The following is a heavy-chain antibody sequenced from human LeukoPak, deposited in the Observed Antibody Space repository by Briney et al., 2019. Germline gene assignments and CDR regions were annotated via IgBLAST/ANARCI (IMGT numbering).Heavy chain of an antibody. J-gene: IGHJ4*02. CDR2: ISYDGSNK. D-gene: IGHD2-8*02. V-gene: IGHV3-30*18. CDR3: AKESPTGGNFDY. CDR1: GFTFSSYG. Sequence: PGRSLRLSCAASGFTFSSYGMHWVRQAPGKGLEWVAVISYDGSNKYYADSVKGRFTISRDNSKNTLYLQMNSLRAEDTAVYYCAKESPTGGNFDYWGQGTLVTVSS.